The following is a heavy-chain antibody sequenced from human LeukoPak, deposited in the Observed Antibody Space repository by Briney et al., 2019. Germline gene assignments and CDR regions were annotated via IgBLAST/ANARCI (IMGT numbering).Heavy chain of an antibody. CDR3: ARVSDQNAFDI. J-gene: IGHJ3*02. V-gene: IGHV4-59*01. Sequence: PSETLSLTCTVSGGSISSYYWSWIRQPPGKGLEWVGYIYYSGSTNYNPSLKSRVTISVDTSKNQFSLKLSSVTAADTAVYYCARVSDQNAFDIWGQGTMVTVSS. D-gene: IGHD1-26*01. CDR1: GGSISSYY. CDR2: IYYSGST.